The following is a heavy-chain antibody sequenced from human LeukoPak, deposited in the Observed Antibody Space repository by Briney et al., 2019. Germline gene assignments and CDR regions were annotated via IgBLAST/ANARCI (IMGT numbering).Heavy chain of an antibody. Sequence: PGGSLGLSCAASGFSFSNYWMSWVRQAPGKGLEWVANIKQDGSEKYYVDSVKGRFTISRDNAKNSLYLQMNSLRAEDSAIYYCVRAGGYWGQGTLVTVSS. D-gene: IGHD3-10*01. CDR1: GFSFSNYW. V-gene: IGHV3-7*01. CDR2: IKQDGSEK. J-gene: IGHJ4*02. CDR3: VRAGGY.